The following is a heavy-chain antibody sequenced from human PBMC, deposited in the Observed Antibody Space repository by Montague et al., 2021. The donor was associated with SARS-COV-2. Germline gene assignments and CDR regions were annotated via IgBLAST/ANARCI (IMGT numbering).Heavy chain of an antibody. CDR1: GFTFSSYA. J-gene: IGHJ3*02. D-gene: IGHD1-26*01. CDR3: ARGYSGSYYGAFDI. Sequence: SLRLSCAASGFTFSSYAMHWVRQAPGKGLEWVAVISYDGSNKYYADSVQGRFTISRDNSKNTLYLQMNSLRAEDTAVYYCARGYSGSYYGAFDIWGQGTMVTVSS. CDR2: ISYDGSNK. V-gene: IGHV3-30*04.